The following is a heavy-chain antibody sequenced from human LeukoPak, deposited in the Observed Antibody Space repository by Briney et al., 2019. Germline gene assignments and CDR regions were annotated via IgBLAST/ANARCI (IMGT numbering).Heavy chain of an antibody. V-gene: IGHV4-34*01. Sequence: SETLSLTCAVYGGSFSGYYWSWIRQPPGKGLEWIGEINHSGSTNYNPSLKSRVTISVDTSKNQFSLKLSSVTAADTAVYYCARGDYGDYPEEDWYFDLWGRGTLVTVSS. CDR2: INHSGST. CDR1: GGSFSGYY. J-gene: IGHJ2*01. CDR3: ARGDYGDYPEEDWYFDL. D-gene: IGHD4-17*01.